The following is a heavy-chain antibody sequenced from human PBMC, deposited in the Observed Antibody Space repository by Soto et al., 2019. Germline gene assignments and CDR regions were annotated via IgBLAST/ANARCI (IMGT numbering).Heavy chain of an antibody. Sequence: HPGGSLRLSCAASGFTFSSYGMHWVRQAPGKGLEWVAVIWYDGSNKFYADSVKGRFTISRDNSMNTLYLQMNSLRAEVTAVYYCARSYCGGDCYPLFDYWGQGTLVTVSS. J-gene: IGHJ4*02. CDR2: IWYDGSNK. CDR3: ARSYCGGDCYPLFDY. V-gene: IGHV3-33*01. D-gene: IGHD2-21*02. CDR1: GFTFSSYG.